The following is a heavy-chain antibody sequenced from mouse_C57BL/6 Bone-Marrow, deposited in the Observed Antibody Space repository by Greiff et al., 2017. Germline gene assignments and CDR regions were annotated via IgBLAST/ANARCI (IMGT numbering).Heavy chain of an antibody. CDR3: ARLGPYWYFDV. J-gene: IGHJ1*03. CDR1: GYTFTDYN. CDR2: INPNNGGT. D-gene: IGHD4-1*01. V-gene: IGHV1-22*01. Sequence: VQLKESGPELVKPGASVKMSCKASGYTFTDYNMHWVKQSHGKSLEWIGYINPNNGGTSYNQKFKGKATLTVNKSSSTAYMELRSLTSEDSAVYYCARLGPYWYFDVWGTGTTVTVSS.